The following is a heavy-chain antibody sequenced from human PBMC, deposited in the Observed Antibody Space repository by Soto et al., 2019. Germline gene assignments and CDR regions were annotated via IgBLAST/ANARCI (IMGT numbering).Heavy chain of an antibody. CDR3: SKEQGIAAAGSHPYDY. CDR1: GFTFSNYA. D-gene: IGHD6-13*01. CDR2: ISGSGGST. Sequence: EVQLLESGGGLVQPGGSLRLSCAASGFTFSNYAMSWVRQAPGKGLEWVSAISGSGGSTYYADSVKGRFTFSRDNSKNTLFLQMNSLRAEDTAVYYCSKEQGIAAAGSHPYDYWGQGTLVTVSS. V-gene: IGHV3-23*01. J-gene: IGHJ4*02.